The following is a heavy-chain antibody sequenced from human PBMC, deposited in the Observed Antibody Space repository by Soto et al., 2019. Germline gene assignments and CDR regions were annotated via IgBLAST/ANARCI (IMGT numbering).Heavy chain of an antibody. V-gene: IGHV3-11*01. Sequence: QVQLVESGGGLVKPGGSLRLSCAAGRFTFSDCYTRWIRQAPGKGLEWVSYISSSGSTIYYADSVKGRFTISRDNAKNSLYLQMNSLRAQDTAVYYCARGRSSSVYFDYWGQGTPVTVSS. CDR1: RFTFSDCY. J-gene: IGHJ4*02. CDR3: ARGRSSSVYFDY. CDR2: ISSSGSTI. D-gene: IGHD6-6*01.